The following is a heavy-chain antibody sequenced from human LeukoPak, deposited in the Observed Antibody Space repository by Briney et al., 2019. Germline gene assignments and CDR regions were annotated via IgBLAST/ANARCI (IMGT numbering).Heavy chain of an antibody. CDR3: ARDSRFQWEVSNYFDY. V-gene: IGHV1-18*04. Sequence: GASVKVSCKASGYTFTSYGISWVRQAPGQGLEWMGWISAYNGNANYAQKLQERVTMTTDTSTSTAYMELRSLRSDDTAVYYCARDSRFQWEVSNYFDYWGQGTLVTVSS. CDR1: GYTFTSYG. J-gene: IGHJ4*02. CDR2: ISAYNGNA. D-gene: IGHD1-26*01.